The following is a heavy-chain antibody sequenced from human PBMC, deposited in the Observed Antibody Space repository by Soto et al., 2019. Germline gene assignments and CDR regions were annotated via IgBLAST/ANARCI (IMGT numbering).Heavy chain of an antibody. CDR1: GFPFSSYA. CDR3: AKGTIFGARGWFDP. D-gene: IGHD3-3*01. CDR2: ISGSGGST. V-gene: IGHV3-23*01. Sequence: GVSLRLSCSASGFPFSSYAMSWVRQAPGKGLEWVSAISGSGGSTYYADSVKGRFTISRDNSKNTLYLQMNSLRAEDTAVYYCAKGTIFGARGWFDPWGQGTLVTVSS. J-gene: IGHJ5*02.